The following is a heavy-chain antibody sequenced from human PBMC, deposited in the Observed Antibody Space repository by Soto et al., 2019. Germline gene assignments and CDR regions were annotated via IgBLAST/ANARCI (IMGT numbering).Heavy chain of an antibody. V-gene: IGHV1-69*13. CDR2: IIPIFGTA. CDR1: GGTFSRYA. Sequence: ASVKVSFKASGGTFSRYAISWVRQAPGQGLEWMGGIIPIFGTANYAQKFQGRVTITADESTSTAYMELSSLRSEDTAVYYCARAHYDSSGYYGPEIDYWGQGTLVTVSS. J-gene: IGHJ4*02. D-gene: IGHD3-22*01. CDR3: ARAHYDSSGYYGPEIDY.